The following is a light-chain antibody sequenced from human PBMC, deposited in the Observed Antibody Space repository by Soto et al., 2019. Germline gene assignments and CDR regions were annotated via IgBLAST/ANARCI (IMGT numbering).Light chain of an antibody. Sequence: EIMMTQSPATLSVSPGERATLSCRASQSVSSNLAWYQQKPGQAPRLLIYGASTRATGIPARFSGIRSATDFTLTISSLQSEDFALYYCQQYNNWPPTFGQGTRLEIK. CDR2: GAS. CDR1: QSVSSN. J-gene: IGKJ5*01. CDR3: QQYNNWPPT. V-gene: IGKV3-15*01.